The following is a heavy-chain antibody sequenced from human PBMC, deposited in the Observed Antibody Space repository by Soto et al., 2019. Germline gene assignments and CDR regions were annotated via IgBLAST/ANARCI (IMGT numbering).Heavy chain of an antibody. Sequence: GGSLRLSCAASGFTFSDYYMTWIRQVPGKGLECVSYISGGSDYTNYVDSVKGRFTISRDNAKNSLYLQMNSLRAEDAATYYCTRDPRRMDVWGQGTTVTVSS. CDR3: TRDPRRMDV. V-gene: IGHV3-11*06. CDR2: ISGGSDYT. J-gene: IGHJ6*02. CDR1: GFTFSDYY.